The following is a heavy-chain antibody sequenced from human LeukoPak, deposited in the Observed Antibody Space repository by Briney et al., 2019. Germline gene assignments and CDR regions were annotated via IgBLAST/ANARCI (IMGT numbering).Heavy chain of an antibody. Sequence: PGGSLRLSCAASGLTFSSYAMSWVRQAPGKGLEWVSAISGSGGSTYYADSVKGRFTISRDNSKNTLYLQMNSLRAEDTAVYYCAKGRRRASDIVVVPAAIGYWGQGTLVTVSS. J-gene: IGHJ4*02. D-gene: IGHD2-2*01. V-gene: IGHV3-23*01. CDR1: GLTFSSYA. CDR3: AKGRRRASDIVVVPAAIGY. CDR2: ISGSGGST.